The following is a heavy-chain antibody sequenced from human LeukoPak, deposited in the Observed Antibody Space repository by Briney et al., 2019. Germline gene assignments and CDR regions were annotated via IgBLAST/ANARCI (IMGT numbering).Heavy chain of an antibody. CDR2: IIPIFGTA. CDR1: GGTFSSYA. J-gene: IGHJ4*02. Sequence: SVKVSCKASGGTFSSYAISWVRQAPGQGLEWMGGIIPIFGTANYAQKFQGRVTITADESTSTAYMELSSLRSEDTAVYYCARVHPDYDFWSGYYDYWGQGTLVTVSS. V-gene: IGHV1-69*13. CDR3: ARVHPDYDFWSGYYDY. D-gene: IGHD3-3*01.